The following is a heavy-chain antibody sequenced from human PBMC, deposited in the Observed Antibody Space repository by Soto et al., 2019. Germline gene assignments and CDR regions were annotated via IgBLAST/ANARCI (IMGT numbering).Heavy chain of an antibody. J-gene: IGHJ4*02. Sequence: VRLMQSGAEVKEPGSSVKVSCKASGGTFNSYAFSWVRQAPGQGLEWMGGIIPIFDTPNYAQKFQGRVTITADESTSTAYMELSGLRSEDTAVYYCAIRSENGYNYDFDYWGQGTLVTVSS. CDR1: GGTFNSYA. D-gene: IGHD5-12*01. CDR2: IIPIFDTP. CDR3: AIRSENGYNYDFDY. V-gene: IGHV1-69*12.